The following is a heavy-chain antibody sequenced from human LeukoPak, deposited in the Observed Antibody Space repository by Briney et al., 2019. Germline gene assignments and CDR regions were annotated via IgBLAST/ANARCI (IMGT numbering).Heavy chain of an antibody. D-gene: IGHD4-23*01. J-gene: IGHJ4*02. CDR3: TRHHDYGDKIDY. CDR2: IHYSGST. V-gene: IGHV4-39*01. Sequence: SETLSLTCTVSGGSVTSASHYWAWIRQPPGKGLEWIGSIHYSGSTYYSPSLKSRLTISGDTSKSQFSLKLTFVTAADTVVYYCTRHHDYGDKIDYWGQGTLVTVSS. CDR1: GGSVTSASHY.